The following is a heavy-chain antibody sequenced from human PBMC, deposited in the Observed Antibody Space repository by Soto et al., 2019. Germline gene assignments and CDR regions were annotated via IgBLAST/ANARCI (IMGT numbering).Heavy chain of an antibody. CDR1: GYTFTSYG. D-gene: IGHD3-22*01. CDR2: ISAYNGNT. Sequence: GASVKVSCKASGYTFTSYGISWVRQAPGQGLEWMGWISAYNGNTNYAQKLQGRVTMTTDTSTSTAYMELRSLRSDDTAVYYCARAGAGYITTIAFDIWGQGTMVTVSS. CDR3: ARAGAGYITTIAFDI. J-gene: IGHJ3*02. V-gene: IGHV1-18*01.